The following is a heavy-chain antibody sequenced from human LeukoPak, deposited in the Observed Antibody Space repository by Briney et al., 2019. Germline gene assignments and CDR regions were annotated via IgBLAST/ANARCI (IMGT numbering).Heavy chain of an antibody. CDR1: GFTFSTYW. V-gene: IGHV3-7*01. D-gene: IGHD3-22*01. CDR2: VKQDGSEE. J-gene: IGHJ3*02. Sequence: GGSLRLSCAASGFTFSTYWMTWVRQAPGKGLEWVANVKQDGSEEYYVGSVKGRFTISRDNAKNSLYLQMNSLRAEDTALYYCARDPYDGGGYAAFDIWGQGTMVTVYS. CDR3: ARDPYDGGGYAAFDI.